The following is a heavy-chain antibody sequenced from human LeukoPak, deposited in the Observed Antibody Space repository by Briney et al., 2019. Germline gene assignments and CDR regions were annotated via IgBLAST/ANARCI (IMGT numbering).Heavy chain of an antibody. V-gene: IGHV3-7*03. Sequence: GGSLRLPCAASGFTFSSYWMSWVRQAPGKGLEWVANIKQDGSEKYYVDSVKGRFTISRDNAKNSLYLQMNSLRADDTAVYYCASFWGQWLVPLDYWGQGTLVTVSS. CDR1: GFTFSSYW. CDR2: IKQDGSEK. D-gene: IGHD6-19*01. J-gene: IGHJ4*02. CDR3: ASFWGQWLVPLDY.